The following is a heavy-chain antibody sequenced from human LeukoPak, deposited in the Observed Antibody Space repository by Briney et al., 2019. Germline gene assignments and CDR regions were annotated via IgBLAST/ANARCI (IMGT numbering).Heavy chain of an antibody. V-gene: IGHV4-34*01. D-gene: IGHD3-10*01. CDR2: INHSGST. J-gene: IGHJ5*02. CDR3: AREARITMVRGVIMRRNWFDP. CDR1: GGSFSGYY. Sequence: SETLSLTCAVYGGSFSGYYWSWIRQPPGKGLEWIGEINHSGSTNYNPSLKSRVTISVDTSKNQFSLKLSSVTAADTAVYYCAREARITMVRGVIMRRNWFDPWGQGTLVTASS.